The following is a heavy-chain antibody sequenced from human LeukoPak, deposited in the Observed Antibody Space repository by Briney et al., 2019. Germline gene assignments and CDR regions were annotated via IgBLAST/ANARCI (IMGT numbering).Heavy chain of an antibody. CDR1: GYTFTIYD. D-gene: IGHD3-10*01. CDR2: MNTNGGNT. V-gene: IGHV1-8*01. CDR3: ARVRPKKPTKYGSGSSNWFDP. J-gene: IGHJ5*02. Sequence: ASVKVSCKASGYTFTIYDINWVRQATGQALEWMGWMNTNGGNTGYAQKFQGRVTMTRNTSISTAYMELSSLRSEDTAVYYCARVRPKKPTKYGSGSSNWFDPWGQGILVTVSS.